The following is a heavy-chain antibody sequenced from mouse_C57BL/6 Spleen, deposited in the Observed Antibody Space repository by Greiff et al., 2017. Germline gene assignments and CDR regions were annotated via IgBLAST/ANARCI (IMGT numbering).Heavy chain of an antibody. J-gene: IGHJ1*03. CDR1: GYTFTSYW. CDR2: INPSSGYT. CDR3: ARSDDGYLWYFDV. D-gene: IGHD2-3*01. V-gene: IGHV1-7*01. Sequence: VKLVESGAELAKPGASVKLSCKASGYTFTSYWMHWVKQRPGQGLEWIGYINPSSGYTKYNQKFKDKATLTADKSSSTAYMQLSSLTYEDSAVYYCARSDDGYLWYFDVWGTGTTVTVSS.